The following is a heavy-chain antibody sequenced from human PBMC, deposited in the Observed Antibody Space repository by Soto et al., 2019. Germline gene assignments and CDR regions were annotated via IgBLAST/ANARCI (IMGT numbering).Heavy chain of an antibody. V-gene: IGHV3-53*01. J-gene: IGHJ4*02. CDR3: ARVRYNWNDFDY. Sequence: GGSLRLSCAASGFTVSSNYMSWVRQAPGKGLEWVSVIYSGGSTYYADSVKGRFTISRDNSKNTLYLQMNSLRAEDTAVYYCARVRYNWNDFDYWVQGTLVTVSS. D-gene: IGHD1-1*01. CDR1: GFTVSSNY. CDR2: IYSGGST.